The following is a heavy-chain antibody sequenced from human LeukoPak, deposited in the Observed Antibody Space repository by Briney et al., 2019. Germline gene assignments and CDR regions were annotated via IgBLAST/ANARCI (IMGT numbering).Heavy chain of an antibody. CDR1: GFTFDDYG. V-gene: IGHV3-20*04. CDR3: ARDHHRRLYDSQARDTFDI. Sequence: GGSLRLSCAASGFTFDDYGMTWVRQAPGKGLEWVSGINWIGGSTAYADSVKGRFSISRDNAKKSLYLQMNSLRAEDTAVYYCARDHHRRLYDSQARDTFDIWGQGTMVTVSS. J-gene: IGHJ3*02. D-gene: IGHD3-22*01. CDR2: INWIGGST.